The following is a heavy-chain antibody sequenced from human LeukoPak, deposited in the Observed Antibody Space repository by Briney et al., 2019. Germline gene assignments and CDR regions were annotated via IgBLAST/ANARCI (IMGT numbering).Heavy chain of an antibody. Sequence: GGSLRLSCAASGFTFSSYSMNWVRQAPGKGLEWVSYISSSSSTIYYADSVKGRFTISRDNAKNSLYLQMNSLRDEDTAVYYCARGWQWPVNRRFDYWGQGTLVTVSS. CDR2: ISSSSSTI. CDR3: ARGWQWPVNRRFDY. D-gene: IGHD6-19*01. CDR1: GFTFSSYS. V-gene: IGHV3-48*02. J-gene: IGHJ4*02.